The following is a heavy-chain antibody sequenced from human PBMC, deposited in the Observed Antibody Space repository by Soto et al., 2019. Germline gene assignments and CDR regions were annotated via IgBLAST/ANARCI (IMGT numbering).Heavy chain of an antibody. V-gene: IGHV1-69*12. J-gene: IGHJ2*01. CDR3: AQTLGSEVAGPGRFDL. CDR1: GGTFSRYA. Sequence: QVQLVQSGAEVKKPGSLVKVSCKASGGTFSRYAISWVRQAPGQGLEWMGGITPMFGTANYAQKFQGRVTISADESTSTVHMELRRLRSEYTAVHYCAQTLGSEVAGPGRFDLWGRGTLVIVSS. CDR2: ITPMFGTA. D-gene: IGHD6-19*01.